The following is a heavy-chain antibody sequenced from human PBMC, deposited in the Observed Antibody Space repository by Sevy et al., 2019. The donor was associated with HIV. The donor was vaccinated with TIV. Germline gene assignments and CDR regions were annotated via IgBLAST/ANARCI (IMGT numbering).Heavy chain of an antibody. CDR2: IWYDGSNK. CDR1: GFTFSSYG. J-gene: IGHJ5*01. V-gene: IGHV3-33*01. Sequence: GGSLRLSCAASGFTFSSYGMHWVRQAPGKGLEWVAVIWYDGSNKYYADSVKGRFTISRDNSKNTLYLQMNSLRAEDTAVYYCAREHLAVAGGMTGFDSWGQGTLVTVSS. CDR3: AREHLAVAGGMTGFDS. D-gene: IGHD6-19*01.